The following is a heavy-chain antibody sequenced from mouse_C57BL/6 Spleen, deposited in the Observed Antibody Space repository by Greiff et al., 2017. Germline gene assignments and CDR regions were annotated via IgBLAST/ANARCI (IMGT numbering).Heavy chain of an antibody. J-gene: IGHJ2*01. V-gene: IGHV1-5*01. D-gene: IGHD2-3*01. CDR2: IYPGNSDT. CDR1: GYTFTSYW. CDR3: TRYDAYYFDY. Sequence: VQLQQSGTVLARPGASVKMSCKTSGYTFTSYWMHWVKQGPGQGLEWIGAIYPGNSDTSNNQKFKGKAKLTAVHSASTAYMELSSLTNEDSAVYYCTRYDAYYFDYWGQGTTLTVSS.